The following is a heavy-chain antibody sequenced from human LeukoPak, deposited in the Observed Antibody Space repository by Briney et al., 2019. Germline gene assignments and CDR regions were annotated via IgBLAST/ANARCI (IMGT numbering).Heavy chain of an antibody. CDR1: GYTFTSYD. CDR3: ARRIAAVGTAVGY. D-gene: IGHD6-13*01. CDR2: MNPHSGNT. V-gene: IGHV1-8*01. Sequence: ASVKVSCKASGYTFTSYDINWVRQASGQGLEWMGWMNPHSGNTGSAQKFQGRLTMTRNTSMSTAYMELSSLKSEDTAVYFCARRIAAVGTAVGYWGQGTLVTVSS. J-gene: IGHJ4*02.